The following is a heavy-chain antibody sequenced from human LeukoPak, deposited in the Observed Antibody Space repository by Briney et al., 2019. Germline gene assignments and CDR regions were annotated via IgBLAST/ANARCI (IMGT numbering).Heavy chain of an antibody. CDR2: INPNSGGT. CDR1: GYTFSGYY. J-gene: IGHJ4*02. D-gene: IGHD6-19*01. Sequence: ASVKVSCKASGYTFSGYYMHWVRQAPGQGLEWMGWINPNSGGTNYAQKFQGRVTMTRDTSISTAYMELSRLRSDDTAVYYCARIAVAGTDFDYWGQGTLVTVSS. CDR3: ARIAVAGTDFDY. V-gene: IGHV1-2*02.